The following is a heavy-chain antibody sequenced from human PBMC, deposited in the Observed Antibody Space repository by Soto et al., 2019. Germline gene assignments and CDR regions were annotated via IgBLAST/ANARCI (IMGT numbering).Heavy chain of an antibody. CDR2: IYSGGST. J-gene: IGHJ3*02. Sequence: PGGSLRLSCAASGFTVSSNYMSWVRQAPGKGLEWVSVIYSGGSTYYADSVKGRFTISRDNSKNTLYLQMNSLRAEDTAVYYCTTDIGVAYSDFWSGFDAFDIWGQGTMVTVSS. D-gene: IGHD3-3*01. V-gene: IGHV3-53*01. CDR3: TTDIGVAYSDFWSGFDAFDI. CDR1: GFTVSSNY.